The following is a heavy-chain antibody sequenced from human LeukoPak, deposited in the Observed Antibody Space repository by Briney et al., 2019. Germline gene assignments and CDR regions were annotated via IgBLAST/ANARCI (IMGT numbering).Heavy chain of an antibody. CDR3: ARHKISARRFPFDY. V-gene: IGHV4-39*01. J-gene: IGHJ4*02. D-gene: IGHD6-6*01. CDR1: GGSISSSSYY. Sequence: TPETLSLTCTVSGGSISSSSYYWGWIRQPPGKGLEWIGSIYYSGSTYYNPSLKSRVTISVDTSKNQFSLKLSSVTAADTAVYYCARHKISARRFPFDYWGQGTLVTVSS. CDR2: IYYSGST.